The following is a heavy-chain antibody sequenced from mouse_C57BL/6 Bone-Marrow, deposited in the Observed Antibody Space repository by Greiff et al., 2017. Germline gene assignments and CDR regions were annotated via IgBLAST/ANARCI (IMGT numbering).Heavy chain of an antibody. V-gene: IGHV1-55*01. CDR3: ARSGPLGRSFDY. CDR2: IYPTSGRT. D-gene: IGHD4-1*01. CDR1: GYTFTSYW. J-gene: IGHJ2*01. Sequence: VQLQQPGAELVKPGASVKMSCKASGYTFTSYWITWVKQRPGQGLEWIGDIYPTSGRTNYNEKFKSKAILTVDTSSTTAYIQRSSLTSEDSAVFYCARSGPLGRSFDYWGQGTTLTVSS.